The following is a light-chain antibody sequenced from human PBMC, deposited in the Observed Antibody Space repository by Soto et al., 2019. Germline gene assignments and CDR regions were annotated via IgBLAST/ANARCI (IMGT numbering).Light chain of an antibody. CDR1: QSVSSSY. CDR2: GAS. CDR3: QQYGSSPRT. J-gene: IGKJ1*01. Sequence: EIVLTQSPGTLSLSPGERATLSCRASQSVSSSYLAWYQQKPGQAPRLLIYGASSRATGIPDRFSGSGSGTDFTLTISRLELEDLAEYYCQQYGSSPRTCGQGTKVAIK. V-gene: IGKV3-20*01.